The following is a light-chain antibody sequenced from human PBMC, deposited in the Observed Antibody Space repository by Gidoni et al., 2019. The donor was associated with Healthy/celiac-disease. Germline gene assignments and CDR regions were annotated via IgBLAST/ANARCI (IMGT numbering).Light chain of an antibody. V-gene: IGLV3-21*03. CDR3: QVWDSSSDHYV. J-gene: IGLJ1*01. Sequence: SYVLTQPPSVSVAPGKTGRITCGGNNMGSKSGHWYQQKPGQAPVLVVYDDSDRPSGIPERFSGSNSGNTATLTISRVEAGDEADYYCQVWDSSSDHYVFGTGTKVTVL. CDR1: NMGSKS. CDR2: DDS.